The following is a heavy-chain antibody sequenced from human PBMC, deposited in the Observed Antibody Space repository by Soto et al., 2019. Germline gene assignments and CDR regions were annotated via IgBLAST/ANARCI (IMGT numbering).Heavy chain of an antibody. V-gene: IGHV3-21*01. D-gene: IGHD1-1*01. CDR3: ARDRGPGTPRYYYYGMDV. CDR1: GFTVRSYS. Sequence: PGGALRLSCAASGFTVRSYSMNWVRPAPGKGLEWVSSISSSSSYIYYADSVKGRFTISRDNAKNSLYLQMNSLRAEDTAVYYCARDRGPGTPRYYYYGMDVWGQGTTVTVSS. J-gene: IGHJ6*02. CDR2: ISSSSSYI.